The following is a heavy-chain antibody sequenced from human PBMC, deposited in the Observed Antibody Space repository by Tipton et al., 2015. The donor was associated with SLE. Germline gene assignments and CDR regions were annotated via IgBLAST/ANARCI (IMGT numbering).Heavy chain of an antibody. J-gene: IGHJ6*03. D-gene: IGHD3-9*01. V-gene: IGHV3-9*01. CDR3: ANAPFEKGPYYYYYYMDV. CDR2: ISWDSGSL. Sequence: SLRLSCAASGFNFDDYAMHWVRQGPGKGLEWVSGISWDSGSLDYADSVKGRFTISRDNAKNSLYLQMNSLRPEDTALYYCANAPFEKGPYYYYYYMDVWGRGTTVTVS. CDR1: GFNFDDYA.